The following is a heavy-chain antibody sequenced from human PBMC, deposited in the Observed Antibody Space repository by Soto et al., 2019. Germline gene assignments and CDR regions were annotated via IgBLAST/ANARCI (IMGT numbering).Heavy chain of an antibody. CDR3: ARNGYYDSSGYYPFDY. J-gene: IGHJ4*02. CDR2: IIPIFGTA. CDR1: GGTFSSYA. D-gene: IGHD3-22*01. Sequence: SVKVSCKASGGTFSSYAISWVRQAPGQGLEWMGGIIPIFGTANYAQKFQGRVTITADESTSTAYMELSSLRSEDTAVYYCARNGYYDSSGYYPFDYWGQGTLVTVSS. V-gene: IGHV1-69*13.